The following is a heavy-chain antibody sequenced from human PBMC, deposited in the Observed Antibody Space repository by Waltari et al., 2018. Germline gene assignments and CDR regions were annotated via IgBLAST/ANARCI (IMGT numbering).Heavy chain of an antibody. CDR2: IYGSGGST. CDR3: ARSGDSGYYTGIDY. CDR1: GGSISSNY. V-gene: IGHV4-4*07. J-gene: IGHJ4*02. D-gene: IGHD3-22*01. Sequence: QVQLQESGPGLVKPSETLSLTCAVSGGSISSNYWSWIRQPPGKGLEWIGRIYGSGGSTYYNPSLKGLVTISTDTSKNQFSLKLSSVTAADTAVYYCARSGDSGYYTGIDYWGQGVLVTVSS.